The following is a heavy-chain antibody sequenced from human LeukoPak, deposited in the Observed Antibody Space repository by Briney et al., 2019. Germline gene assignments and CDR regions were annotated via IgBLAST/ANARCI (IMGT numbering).Heavy chain of an antibody. D-gene: IGHD3-22*01. J-gene: IGHJ4*02. CDR1: GFTFSSYW. Sequence: GGSLRLSCAASGFTFSSYWMSWVRQAPGKGLEWVANIKQDGSEKYYVDSVKGRFTISRDNAKNSLYLQMNSLRAEDTAVYYCARDPPTYYYDSSGYFDYWGQGTLVTVSS. CDR2: IKQDGSEK. CDR3: ARDPPTYYYDSSGYFDY. V-gene: IGHV3-7*01.